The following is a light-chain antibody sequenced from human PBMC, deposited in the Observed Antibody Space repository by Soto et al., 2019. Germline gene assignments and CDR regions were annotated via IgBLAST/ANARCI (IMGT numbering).Light chain of an antibody. CDR1: SSNIGAGYD. V-gene: IGLV1-40*01. CDR3: QSYDSRLSSYV. Sequence: QSVLTQPPSVSGAPGQRVTISCTGSSSNIGAGYDVHWYQQLPGTAPKLLIYGNSNRPSGVPDRFSGSKSGTSASLAITGLQAEDEADYYYQSYDSRLSSYVFGTGTKLTVL. CDR2: GNS. J-gene: IGLJ1*01.